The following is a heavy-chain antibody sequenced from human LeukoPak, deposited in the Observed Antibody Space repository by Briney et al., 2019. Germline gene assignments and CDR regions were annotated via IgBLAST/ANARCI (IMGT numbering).Heavy chain of an antibody. CDR1: GFTFSTYA. J-gene: IGHJ3*02. V-gene: IGHV3-30*04. D-gene: IGHD5-18*01. CDR3: ARARSSYGYGDAFDI. Sequence: GGSLRLSCAASGFTFSTYAMHWVRQAPGKGLEWVAVISYDGSSKYYADSVKGRFTISRDNSMNTLYLQMNSLRAEDTAVYYCARARSSYGYGDAFDIWGQGTMVTVSS. CDR2: ISYDGSSK.